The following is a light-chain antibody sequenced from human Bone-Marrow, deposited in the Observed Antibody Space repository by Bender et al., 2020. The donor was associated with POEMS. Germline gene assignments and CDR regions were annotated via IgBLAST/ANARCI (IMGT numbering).Light chain of an antibody. CDR3: SSSTTTSTFV. V-gene: IGLV2-14*03. CDR2: DVS. Sequence: QSALTQPASVSGSPGQSITISCSGTSSDIGRYTYVSWYQHRPGQVLNLIMYDVSRRPPGLSSRFSGSRSGNTASLTISGLQAEDEADYYCSSSTTTSTFVFGSGTTVTVL. CDR1: SSDIGRYTY. J-gene: IGLJ1*01.